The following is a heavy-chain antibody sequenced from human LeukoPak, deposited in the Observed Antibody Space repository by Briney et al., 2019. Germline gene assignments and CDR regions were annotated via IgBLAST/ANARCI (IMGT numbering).Heavy chain of an antibody. J-gene: IGHJ4*02. CDR2: IYYSGTT. V-gene: IGHV4-39*01. CDR3: ARHRPSSTMSGIAL. D-gene: IGHD2-21*01. Sequence: ASETLSLTCTVSGVSINRGFYYWGWIRQPPGKGLAWIGSIYYSGTTYCNPSLQSRVTISVDTSRNQFSLQLTSVTVADTAVYFCARHRPSSTMSGIALWGQGTLVTVSS. CDR1: GVSINRGFYY.